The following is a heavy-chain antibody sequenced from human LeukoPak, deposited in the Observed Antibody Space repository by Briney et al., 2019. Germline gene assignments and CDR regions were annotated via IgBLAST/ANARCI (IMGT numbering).Heavy chain of an antibody. CDR2: FDPEDGET. Sequence: ASVKVSCKVSGYTLTELSMHWVRQAPGKGLEWMGGFDPEDGETIYAQKFQGRVTMTRDTSTSTVYMELSSLRSEDTAVYYCARADPGPSGWGFDYWGQGTLVTVSS. D-gene: IGHD6-19*01. V-gene: IGHV1-24*01. CDR1: GYTLTELS. J-gene: IGHJ4*02. CDR3: ARADPGPSGWGFDY.